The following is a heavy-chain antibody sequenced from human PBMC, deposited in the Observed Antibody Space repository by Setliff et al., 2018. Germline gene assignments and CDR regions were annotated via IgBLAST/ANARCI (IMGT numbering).Heavy chain of an antibody. CDR1: GGSFTGTTYY. CDR2: IINSGST. D-gene: IGHD6-19*01. J-gene: IGHJ4*02. V-gene: IGHV4-39*07. CDR3: ASNPFNSGPPYYFDY. Sequence: PSETLSLTCTVSGGSFTGTTYYWGWIRQSPGKGLGWIGTIINSGSTYYNPSLKSRVTISVDTSKNQFSLKLTSVTAADTAVYYCASNPFNSGPPYYFDYWGQGTLVTVSS.